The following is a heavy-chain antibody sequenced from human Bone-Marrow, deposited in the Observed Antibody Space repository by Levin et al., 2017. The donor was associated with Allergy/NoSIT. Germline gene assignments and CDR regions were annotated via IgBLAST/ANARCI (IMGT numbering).Heavy chain of an antibody. D-gene: IGHD5-24*01. Sequence: GGSLRLSCRASGFTFGRYALTWFRQAPGKGLEWVGFIRSSVYDSTPEYAPSVRARFTISRDDSNNILYLQMNDLRTEDTAVYYCSRKRWMQGLDFDNWGQGTLVTVSS. CDR3: SRKRWMQGLDFDN. J-gene: IGHJ4*02. CDR1: GFTFGRYA. CDR2: IRSSVYDSTP. V-gene: IGHV3-49*03.